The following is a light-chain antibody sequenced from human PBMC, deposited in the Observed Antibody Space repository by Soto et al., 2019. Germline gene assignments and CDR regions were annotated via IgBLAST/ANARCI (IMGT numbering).Light chain of an antibody. Sequence: EIVMTQSPLSLPVTPGEPASISCRSSQSLLHSNGYNCLDWYLQKPGQPPQLLIYLGSNRASGVPDRFRGSGSGTDFTLKISRVEAEDVGVYYCMQALQTPLTFGGGTKVEIK. CDR1: QSLLHSNGYNC. CDR3: MQALQTPLT. J-gene: IGKJ4*01. V-gene: IGKV2-28*01. CDR2: LGS.